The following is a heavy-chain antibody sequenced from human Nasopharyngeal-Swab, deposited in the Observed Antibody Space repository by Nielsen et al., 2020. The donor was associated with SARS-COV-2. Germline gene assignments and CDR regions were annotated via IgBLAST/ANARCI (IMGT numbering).Heavy chain of an antibody. J-gene: IGHJ4*02. CDR3: ARTTHYDYVWGSHRPPNYFDY. CDR2: IYYSGIT. V-gene: IGHV4-39*01. CDR1: GDSITNTAYY. Sequence: SETLSLTCSVSGDSITNTAYYWGWIRQPPGKGLEWIANIYYSGITYNNPSPKSRVTLSVDTSKTKLSLRLRSVTTADTAVYYCARTTHYDYVWGSHRPPNYFDYWGQGTLVTVSS. D-gene: IGHD3-16*01.